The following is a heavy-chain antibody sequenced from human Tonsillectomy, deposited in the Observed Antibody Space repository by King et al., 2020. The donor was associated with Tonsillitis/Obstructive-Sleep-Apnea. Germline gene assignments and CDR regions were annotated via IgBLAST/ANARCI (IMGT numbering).Heavy chain of an antibody. V-gene: IGHV3-15*01. J-gene: IGHJ4*02. CDR3: TTRSPIYDFWSGYPYFDY. Sequence: VQLVESGGGLVKPGGSLRLSCAASGFTFSNAWMSWVRQSPGKGLEWVGRIKSKTDGGATDYVARVKGRFTISRVDSKNTLYLQMNSLKTEDTAVYYCTTRSPIYDFWSGYPYFDYWGQGTLVTVSS. D-gene: IGHD3-3*01. CDR1: GFTFSNAW. CDR2: IKSKTDGGAT.